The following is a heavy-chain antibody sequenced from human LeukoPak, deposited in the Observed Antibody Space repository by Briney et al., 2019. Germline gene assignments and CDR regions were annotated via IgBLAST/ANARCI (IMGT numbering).Heavy chain of an antibody. V-gene: IGHV1-8*01. J-gene: IGHJ5*02. CDR2: MNPNSGNT. CDR3: ARGPNKSDGGNSGSAWFDP. CDR1: GYTFTTYD. Sequence: GASVKVSCKASGYTFTTYDINWVRQATGQGLEWMGWMNPNSGNTGYAQKFQGRVTMTRITSISTAYMELSSLRSEDTAVYYCARGPNKSDGGNSGSAWFDPWGQGTLVTVSS. D-gene: IGHD4-23*01.